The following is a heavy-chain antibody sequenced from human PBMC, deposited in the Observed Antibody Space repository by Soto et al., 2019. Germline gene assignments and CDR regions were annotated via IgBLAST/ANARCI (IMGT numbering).Heavy chain of an antibody. J-gene: IGHJ4*02. Sequence: SETLSLTCTVSGGSISSYYWSWIRQPPGKGLEWIGYIYYSGSTNYNPSLKSRVTISVDTSKNQFSLKLSSVTAADTAVYYCARITMVRGVIRGVYFDYWGQGTLVTVSS. CDR3: ARITMVRGVIRGVYFDY. CDR1: GGSISSYY. V-gene: IGHV4-59*01. D-gene: IGHD3-10*01. CDR2: IYYSGST.